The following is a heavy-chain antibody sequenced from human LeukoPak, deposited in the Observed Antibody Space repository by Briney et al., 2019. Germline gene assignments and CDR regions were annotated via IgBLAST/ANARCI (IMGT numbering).Heavy chain of an antibody. CDR3: ARVAGGRVAARPFDY. D-gene: IGHD6-6*01. J-gene: IGHJ4*02. CDR1: GFTFDDYG. Sequence: AGSRRLSCAASGFTFDDYGMSWVRQAPGKGLEWVSGINWNGGSTVYADSVKGRFTIARDNAKNSLYLQMNSLKAEDTALYHCARVAGGRVAARPFDYWGQGTLVTVSS. CDR2: INWNGGST. V-gene: IGHV3-20*01.